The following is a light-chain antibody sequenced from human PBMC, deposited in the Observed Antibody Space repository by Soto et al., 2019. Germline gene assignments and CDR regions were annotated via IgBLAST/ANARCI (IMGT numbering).Light chain of an antibody. Sequence: EIVLTQSPGTLSLSPGERATLSCRASQSVSSSYLAWYQQKPGQAPRLLIYGASSRATGIPDRFSGSGSGTDFTLTISRLEPEDFAVYYCQQYGSSPFTVGPGTKVDSK. V-gene: IGKV3-20*01. CDR3: QQYGSSPFT. J-gene: IGKJ3*01. CDR2: GAS. CDR1: QSVSSSY.